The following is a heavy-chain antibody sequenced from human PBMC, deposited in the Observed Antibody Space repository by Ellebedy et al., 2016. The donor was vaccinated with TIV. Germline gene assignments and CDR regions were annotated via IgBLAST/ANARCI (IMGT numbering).Heavy chain of an antibody. CDR2: IIPIFGTA. J-gene: IGHJ4*02. CDR1: GGTFSSYA. V-gene: IGHV1-69*13. CDR3: ARETRETYGDLYYFDY. Sequence: AASVKVSCKASGGTFSSYAISWVRQAPGQGLEWMGGIIPIFGTANYAQKFQGRVTITADESTSTAYMELSSLRSEDTAVYYCARETRETYGDLYYFDYWGQGTLVTVSS. D-gene: IGHD4-17*01.